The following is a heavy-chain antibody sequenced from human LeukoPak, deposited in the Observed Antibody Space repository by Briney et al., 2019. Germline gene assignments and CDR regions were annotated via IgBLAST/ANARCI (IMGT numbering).Heavy chain of an antibody. CDR3: ARHVDGYDYYYYYGMDV. J-gene: IGHJ6*02. CDR1: GGSISSYY. V-gene: IGHV4-59*08. CDR2: IYYSGST. D-gene: IGHD5-24*01. Sequence: SSETLSHTCTVSGGSISSYYWSWIRQTPGKGLEWIGYIYYSGSTNYNPSLKSRVTISVDTSKNQFSLKLSSVTAADTAVYYCARHVDGYDYYYYYGMDVWGQGTTVTVSS.